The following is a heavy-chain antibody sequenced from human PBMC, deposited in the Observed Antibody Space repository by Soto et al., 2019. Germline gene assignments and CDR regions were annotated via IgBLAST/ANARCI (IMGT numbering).Heavy chain of an antibody. CDR3: AKAATSNYYDSSGYYGDY. J-gene: IGHJ4*02. V-gene: IGHV3-30*18. D-gene: IGHD3-22*01. CDR2: ISYDGSNK. Sequence: GGSLRLSCAASGFTFSSYGMHWVRQAPGKGLEWVAVISYDGSNKYYADSVKGRFTISRDNSKNTLYLQMNSLRAEDTAVYYCAKAATSNYYDSSGYYGDYWGQGTLVTVSS. CDR1: GFTFSSYG.